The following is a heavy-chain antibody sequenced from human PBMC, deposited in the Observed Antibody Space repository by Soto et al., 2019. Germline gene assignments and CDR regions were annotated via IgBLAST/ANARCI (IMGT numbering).Heavy chain of an antibody. Sequence: GGSLRLSCAASGFTFSNALMSWVRQAPGKGLERVGRIKSKTDGGTTDYAAPVKGRFTISRDDSKNTLYLQMNSLKTEDTAVYYCTTDRSLITFAGVKGTSAFDIWGQGTMVTVSS. V-gene: IGHV3-15*01. CDR1: GFTFSNAL. J-gene: IGHJ3*02. D-gene: IGHD3-16*01. CDR2: IKSKTDGGTT. CDR3: TTDRSLITFAGVKGTSAFDI.